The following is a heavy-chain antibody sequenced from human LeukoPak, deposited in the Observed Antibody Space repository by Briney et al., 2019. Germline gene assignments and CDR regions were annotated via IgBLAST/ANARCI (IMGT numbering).Heavy chain of an antibody. CDR2: INPNSGGT. J-gene: IGHJ4*02. V-gene: IGHV1-2*02. Sequence: ASVKVSCKTSGYTFTGYYMHWVRQAPGQGLEWMGWINPNSGGTNYAQKFQGRVTMTRDTSVSTAHLELSRLRSDDTAIYYCARVIGGGDDPIRLDHWGQGTLVTVSS. CDR1: GYTFTGYY. D-gene: IGHD3-16*01. CDR3: ARVIGGGDDPIRLDH.